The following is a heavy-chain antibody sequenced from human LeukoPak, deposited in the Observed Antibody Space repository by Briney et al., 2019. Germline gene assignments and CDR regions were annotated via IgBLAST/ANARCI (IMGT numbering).Heavy chain of an antibody. D-gene: IGHD3-16*01. CDR2: INHSGST. CDR3: AITYYDYVWGNYFDY. CDR1: GGSFSGYY. Sequence: PSETLSLTCAVYGGSFSGYYWSWIRQPPGKGLEWIGEINHSGSTNYNPSLKSRVTISVDTSKNQFSLKLSSVTAADTAVYYCAITYYDYVWGNYFDYWGQGTLVTVSS. J-gene: IGHJ4*02. V-gene: IGHV4-34*01.